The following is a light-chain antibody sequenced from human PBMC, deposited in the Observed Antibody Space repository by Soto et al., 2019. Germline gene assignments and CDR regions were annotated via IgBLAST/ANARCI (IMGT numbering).Light chain of an antibody. CDR3: SSYTSTGAWG. V-gene: IGLV2-14*01. Sequence: QSALPLPASVSGSPGPSITLSCTGTSCDVGGYNSVSWFHQHPGEAPKLMVYEVSNRPSGVSNRFSGSKAGNTASLTISGRQAEDETDYYCSSYTSTGAWGFGGGTKRTVL. CDR2: EVS. J-gene: IGLJ3*02. CDR1: SCDVGGYNS.